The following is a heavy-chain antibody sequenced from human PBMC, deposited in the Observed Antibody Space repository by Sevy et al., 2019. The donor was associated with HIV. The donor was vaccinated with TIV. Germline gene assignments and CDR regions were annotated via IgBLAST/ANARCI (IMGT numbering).Heavy chain of an antibody. D-gene: IGHD3-3*01. V-gene: IGHV3-30*18. CDR1: GFNFSSYG. Sequence: GGSLRLSCAASGFNFSSYGMHWVRQAPGKGLEWVAVLSYDGSSKHYAESVKGRFTISRDNSKNTLYLQISSLRAEDTAVYYCAKESGSYYDFWSGHDAFDIWGQGTMVTVSS. CDR2: LSYDGSSK. J-gene: IGHJ3*02. CDR3: AKESGSYYDFWSGHDAFDI.